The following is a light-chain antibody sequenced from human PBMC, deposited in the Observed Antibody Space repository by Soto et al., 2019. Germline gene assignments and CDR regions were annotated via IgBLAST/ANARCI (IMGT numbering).Light chain of an antibody. Sequence: QSALTQPASVSGSPGQSITISCTGTSSDVGGYNYVSWYQQHPGKAPKLMIYDVSNRPSGVSNRFSGSKSGNTASLTISGLQAEDEVDYYCSSYTSSIPFGGGTKLTVL. CDR3: SSYTSSIP. J-gene: IGLJ2*01. CDR1: SSDVGGYNY. V-gene: IGLV2-14*01. CDR2: DVS.